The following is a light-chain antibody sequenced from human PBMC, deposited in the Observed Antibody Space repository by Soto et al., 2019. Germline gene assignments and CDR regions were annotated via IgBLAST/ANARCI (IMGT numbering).Light chain of an antibody. CDR2: RAS. CDR1: QSVSSSY. J-gene: IGKJ1*01. Sequence: EIVLTQSPGPLSLSPGERATLSCSPSQSVSSSYLAWYQQKPGQAPTLLIYRASTRATGIPARFSGSGSWTEFTLPISSLQSEDFAVYYCHQYNNWPPWTFGPGTKVDIK. V-gene: IGKV3-15*01. CDR3: HQYNNWPPWT.